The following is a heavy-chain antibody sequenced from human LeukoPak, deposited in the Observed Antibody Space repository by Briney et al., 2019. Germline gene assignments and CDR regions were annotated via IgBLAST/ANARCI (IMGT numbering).Heavy chain of an antibody. CDR3: ARDRPNYGDDY. CDR1: GFTFSDYS. CDR2: ITSSSSYI. D-gene: IGHD3-10*01. J-gene: IGHJ4*02. V-gene: IGHV3-21*01. Sequence: GGSLRLSCAASGFTFSDYSMNWVRQAPGKGLESVSSITSSSSYIYYADSVKGRFTISRDNAKNSLYLQMNSLRAEDTAVYYCARDRPNYGDDYWGQGALLTVSS.